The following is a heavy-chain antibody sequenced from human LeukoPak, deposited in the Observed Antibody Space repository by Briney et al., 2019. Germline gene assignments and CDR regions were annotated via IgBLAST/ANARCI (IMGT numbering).Heavy chain of an antibody. V-gene: IGHV3-23*01. CDR3: ARGRSSPLVDY. CDR2: ISGGGGST. CDR1: GFTFTSYS. Sequence: PGGSLRLSCAASGFTFTSYSMNWVRQAPGKGLEWVSTISGGGGSTYYADSVKGRFTISRDNSKNTLYLQMNSLRAEDTAVYYCARGRSSPLVDYWGQGTLVTVSS. J-gene: IGHJ4*02.